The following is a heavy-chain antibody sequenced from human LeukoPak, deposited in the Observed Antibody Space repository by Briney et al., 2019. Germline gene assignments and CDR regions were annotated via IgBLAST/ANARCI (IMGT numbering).Heavy chain of an antibody. J-gene: IGHJ3*02. Sequence: GGSLRLSCAASGFTFSSYSMNWVRQAPGKGLEWVSSISRSSSQIYYADSVKGRFTVSRDNAKNSLFLQMSSLRAEDTAVYYCARGAYGSGTYHDFDIWGQGTMVTVSS. CDR1: GFTFSSYS. V-gene: IGHV3-21*01. CDR3: ARGAYGSGTYHDFDI. CDR2: ISRSSSQI. D-gene: IGHD3-10*01.